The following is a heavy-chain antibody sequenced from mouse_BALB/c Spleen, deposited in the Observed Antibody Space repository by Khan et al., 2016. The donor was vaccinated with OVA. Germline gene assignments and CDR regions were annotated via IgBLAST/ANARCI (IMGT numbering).Heavy chain of an antibody. V-gene: IGHV5-6*01. CDR3: ASHLTGSFAY. CDR1: GFTFSTYG. Sequence: EVQLVESGGDLMKPGGSLKLSCAASGFTFSTYGMSWVRQTPDKRLEWVATINSGGYYTYYPDSVQGRFTISRNNAKNTLYLQMSSLKSEDPAMYYCASHLTGSFAYWGQGTLVTVSA. CDR2: INSGGYYT. J-gene: IGHJ3*01. D-gene: IGHD4-1*01.